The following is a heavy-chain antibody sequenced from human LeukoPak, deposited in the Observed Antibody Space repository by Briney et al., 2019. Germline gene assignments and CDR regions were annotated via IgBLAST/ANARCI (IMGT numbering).Heavy chain of an antibody. V-gene: IGHV3-21*04. CDR2: ISSGTSYI. J-gene: IGHJ4*02. CDR3: AKTLYSSSYVLGDFDY. CDR1: GFTFNTYT. D-gene: IGHD6-6*01. Sequence: GSLRLSCAASGFTFNTYTMNWVRQAPGKGLEWVSSISSGTSYIYYADSVKGRFTISRDNAKSSLYLQMNSLRAEDTAVYYCAKTLYSSSYVLGDFDYWGQGTLVTVSS.